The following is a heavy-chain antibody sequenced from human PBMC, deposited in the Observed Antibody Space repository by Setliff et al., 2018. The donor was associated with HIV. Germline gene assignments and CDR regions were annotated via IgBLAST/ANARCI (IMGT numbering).Heavy chain of an antibody. V-gene: IGHV4-34*01. CDR1: GGSFTNYF. Sequence: SSETLSLTCAVYGGSFTNYFWSWIRQSPGKGLEWIGEINHSGRTKYNPSLKSRVTMSVDTSKNQFSLKLKSVTAADTAVYYCARILVAAAGTGFDPWGQGILVTVSS. D-gene: IGHD6-13*01. CDR3: ARILVAAAGTGFDP. CDR2: INHSGRT. J-gene: IGHJ5*02.